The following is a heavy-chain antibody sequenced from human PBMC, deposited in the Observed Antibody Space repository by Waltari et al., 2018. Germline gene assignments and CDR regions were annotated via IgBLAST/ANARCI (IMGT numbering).Heavy chain of an antibody. D-gene: IGHD2-2*01. CDR3: ARYYCSSGICYAFDY. V-gene: IGHV4-59*08. Sequence: QVQLQESGPGLVKPSETLSLTCTVSGGSISGYYWSWIRQPPGKGLEWIGYIYYSGLSHSTPSIRSRVTISVDTSMNQFSLRLTSVSAADTAVYYCARYYCSSGICYAFDYWGQGTLVTVSS. J-gene: IGHJ4*02. CDR2: IYYSGLS. CDR1: GGSISGYY.